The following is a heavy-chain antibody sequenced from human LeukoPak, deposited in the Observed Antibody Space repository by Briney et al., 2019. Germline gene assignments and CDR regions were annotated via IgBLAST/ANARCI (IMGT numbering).Heavy chain of an antibody. D-gene: IGHD3-10*01. CDR1: GYTFTGYY. J-gene: IGHJ2*01. CDR2: INPNSGGT. CDR3: ARGSRALWFGELSYWYFDL. V-gene: IGHV1-2*02. Sequence: GASVKVSCKASGYTFTGYYMHWVRQAPGQGLEWKGWINPNSGGTNYAQKFQGRVTMTRDTSISTAYMELSRLRSDDTAVYYCARGSRALWFGELSYWYFDLWGRGTLVTVSS.